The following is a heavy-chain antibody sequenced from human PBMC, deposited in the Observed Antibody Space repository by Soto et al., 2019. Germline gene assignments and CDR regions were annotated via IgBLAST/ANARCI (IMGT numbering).Heavy chain of an antibody. Sequence: QITLKESGPTLVKPTQTLTLTCTFSGFSLSTSGVGVGWIRQPPGKALEWLALIYWDDDKRYSPSLKSRLTTTNAPSKNPVVLTMTHMDPVDTATYYCAHSYTDYGSGSYWSVNWFDPWGQGTLVTVSS. CDR1: GFSLSTSGVG. V-gene: IGHV2-5*02. D-gene: IGHD3-10*01. CDR2: IYWDDDK. J-gene: IGHJ5*02. CDR3: AHSYTDYGSGSYWSVNWFDP.